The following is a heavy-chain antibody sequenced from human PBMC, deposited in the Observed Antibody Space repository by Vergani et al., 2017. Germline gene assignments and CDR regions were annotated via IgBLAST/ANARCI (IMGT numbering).Heavy chain of an antibody. CDR1: GYTFTDHY. V-gene: IGHV1-69-2*01. J-gene: IGHJ6*02. CDR2: VDPEDGET. CDR3: ATPQTVTTGGMEV. D-gene: IGHD4-17*01. Sequence: EVQLVPSGAEVKKPGATMKISCKVSGYTFTDHYMHWVKQAPGKGLAWMGLVDPEDGETIYAEKFKGRVTIAADTSTDTAHLELSSLRSEDTAVYYCATPQTVTTGGMEVWGQGTTVIVSS.